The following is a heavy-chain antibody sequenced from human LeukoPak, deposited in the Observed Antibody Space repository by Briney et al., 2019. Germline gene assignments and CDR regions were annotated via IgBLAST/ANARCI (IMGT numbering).Heavy chain of an antibody. V-gene: IGHV3-30-3*01. D-gene: IGHD2-2*01. CDR2: ISYDGSNK. Sequence: GGSLRLSCAASGFTFSSYAMHLVRQAPGKGLEWVEVISYDGSNKYYADSVKGRFTISRDNSKNTLYLQMNSLRAEDTAVYYCARVSTRSTRYYYYGMDVWGQGTTVTVSS. CDR1: GFTFSSYA. J-gene: IGHJ6*02. CDR3: ARVSTRSTRYYYYGMDV.